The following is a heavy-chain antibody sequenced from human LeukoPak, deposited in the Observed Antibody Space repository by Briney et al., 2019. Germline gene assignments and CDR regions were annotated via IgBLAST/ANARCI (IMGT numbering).Heavy chain of an antibody. CDR1: GYTFTNYG. CDR3: TREGTGTPLSYYYYMDV. V-gene: IGHV1-18*01. Sequence: ASVKVSCKASGYTFTNYGIIWVRQAPGQGLEWMGLISVYNGDTNYAQRLQGRVTMTTDTSTSTAYMELRSLTSDDTAVYYCTREGTGTPLSYYYYMDVWGKGTTVTVSS. J-gene: IGHJ6*03. D-gene: IGHD1-1*01. CDR2: ISVYNGDT.